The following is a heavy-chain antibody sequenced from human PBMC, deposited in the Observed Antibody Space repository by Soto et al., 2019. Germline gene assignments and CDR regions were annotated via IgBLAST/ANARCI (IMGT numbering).Heavy chain of an antibody. CDR2: ISSSSSYI. D-gene: IGHD3-10*01. V-gene: IGHV3-21*01. CDR1: GFTFSDYY. Sequence: PGGSLRLSCAASGFTFSDYYFTWVRQAPGKGLEWVSSISSSSSYIYYTDSVKGRFTISRDNAKNSLYLQMNSLRAEDTAVYYCASLSRFALDYWGQGTLVTVSS. J-gene: IGHJ4*01. CDR3: ASLSRFALDY.